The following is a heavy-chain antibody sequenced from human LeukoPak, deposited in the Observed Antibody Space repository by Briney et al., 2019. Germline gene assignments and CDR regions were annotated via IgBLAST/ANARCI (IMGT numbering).Heavy chain of an antibody. J-gene: IGHJ4*02. CDR2: INHSGST. CDR3: ARARGIAVAGTMRPSFDY. Sequence: SETLSLTCAVYGGYFSGYYWSWIRQPPGKGLEWIGEINHSGSTNYNPSLKSRVTISVDTSKNQFSLKLSSVTAADTAVYYCARARGIAVAGTMRPSFDYWGQGTLVTVSS. CDR1: GGYFSGYY. D-gene: IGHD6-19*01. V-gene: IGHV4-34*01.